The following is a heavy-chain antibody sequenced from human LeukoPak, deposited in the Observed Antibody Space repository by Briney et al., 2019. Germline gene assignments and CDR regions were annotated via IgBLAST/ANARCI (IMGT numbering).Heavy chain of an antibody. CDR2: IIPIFGTA. CDR1: GYTFSSYA. V-gene: IGHV1-69*06. J-gene: IGHJ3*01. CDR3: ARERGIRDAFDF. D-gene: IGHD1-14*01. Sequence: ASVKVSCTASGYTFSSYAISWVRQAPGQGLEWMGGIIPIFGTANYAQKFQGRVTITADKSTSTAYMELSSLRPEDMAVYYCARERGIRDAFDFWGQGTMVTVSS.